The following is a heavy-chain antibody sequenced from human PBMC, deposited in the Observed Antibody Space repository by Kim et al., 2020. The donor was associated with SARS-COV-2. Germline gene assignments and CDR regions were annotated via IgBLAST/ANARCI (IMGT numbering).Heavy chain of an antibody. J-gene: IGHJ4*02. CDR3: AKEYYYGSGSYYNPDY. D-gene: IGHD3-10*01. V-gene: IGHV3-30*02. Sequence: SVKGRFTISRDNSKNTLYLQMNSLRAEDTAVYYCAKEYYYGSGSYYNPDYWGQGTLVTVSS.